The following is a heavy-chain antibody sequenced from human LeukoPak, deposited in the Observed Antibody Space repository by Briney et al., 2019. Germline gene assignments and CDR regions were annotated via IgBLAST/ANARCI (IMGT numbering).Heavy chain of an antibody. CDR2: IYYSGST. J-gene: IGHJ3*02. Sequence: PSETLSLTCAVFGGSLSGYYWGWIRQPPGKGLEWIGSIYYSGSTYYNPSLKSRVTISVDTSKNQFSLKLSSVTAADTAVYYCASAGLKSYYDILTGFDAFDIWGQGTMVTVSS. CDR1: GGSLSGYY. D-gene: IGHD3-9*01. CDR3: ASAGLKSYYDILTGFDAFDI. V-gene: IGHV4-39*01.